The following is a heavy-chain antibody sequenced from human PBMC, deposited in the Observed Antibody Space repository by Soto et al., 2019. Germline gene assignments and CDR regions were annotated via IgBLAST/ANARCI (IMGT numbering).Heavy chain of an antibody. V-gene: IGHV3-30*18. CDR3: AKDLGDGSGSHDD. CDR2: ISYDGSNK. CDR1: GFTFSSYG. J-gene: IGHJ4*02. Sequence: GGSLRLSCAASGFTFSSYGMHWVRQAPGKGLEWVAVISYDGSNKYYADSVKGRFTISRDNSKNTLYLQMNSLRAEDTAVYYCAKDLGDGSGSHDDCGQGTLVTVS. D-gene: IGHD6-19*01.